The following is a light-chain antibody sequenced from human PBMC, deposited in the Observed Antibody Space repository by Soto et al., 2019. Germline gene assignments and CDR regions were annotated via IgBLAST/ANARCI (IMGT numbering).Light chain of an antibody. CDR3: QQYYNSVLT. CDR2: AAS. CDR1: QSISNF. Sequence: DIQMTQSPSSLSASLGDRVTITCRASQSISNFLNWVQHKPGNAPKXLISAASTLQSGVPPRFSGSESGTDLTITISSLQPEDSESYYCQQYYNSVLTFGGGTKVDIK. J-gene: IGKJ4*01. V-gene: IGKV1-39*01.